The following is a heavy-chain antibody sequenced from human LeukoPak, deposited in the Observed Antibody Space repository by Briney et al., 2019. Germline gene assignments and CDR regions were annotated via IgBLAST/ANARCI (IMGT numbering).Heavy chain of an antibody. CDR2: IYYSGST. CDR3: ARNVRYNWNPGAFDY. J-gene: IGHJ4*02. V-gene: IGHV4-39*01. CDR1: GGSISSSSYY. D-gene: IGHD1-20*01. Sequence: PSETLSLTCTVSGGSISSSSYYWGWIRQPPGKGLEWIGGIYYSGSTYYNPSLKSRVTISVDTSKNQFSLKLSSVTAADTAVYYCARNVRYNWNPGAFDYWGQGTLVTVSS.